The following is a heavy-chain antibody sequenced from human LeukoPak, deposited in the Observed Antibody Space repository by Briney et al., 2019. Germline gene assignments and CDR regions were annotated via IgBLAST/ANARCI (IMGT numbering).Heavy chain of an antibody. Sequence: GSLRLSCAASGFTFSSYAMSLVRQAPGKGLEWIGEINHSGSTNYNPSLKSRVTISVDTSKNQFSLKLSSVTAADTAVYYCASLSTVATPIGVYIWGQGTMVTVSS. CDR3: ASLSTVATPIGVYI. CDR1: GFTFSSYA. V-gene: IGHV4-34*01. D-gene: IGHD4-11*01. J-gene: IGHJ3*02. CDR2: INHSGST.